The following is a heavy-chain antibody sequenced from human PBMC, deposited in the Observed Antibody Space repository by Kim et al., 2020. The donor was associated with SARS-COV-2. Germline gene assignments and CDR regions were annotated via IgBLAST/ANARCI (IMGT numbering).Heavy chain of an antibody. CDR2: IYPGDSDT. CDR1: GYSFTSYW. V-gene: IGHV5-51*01. J-gene: IGHJ6*02. CDR3: ARCITMVRGAGYYYGMDV. D-gene: IGHD3-10*01. Sequence: GEPLKISCKGSGYSFTSYWIGWVRQMPGKGLEWMGIIYPGDSDTRYSPSFQGQVTISADKSISTAYLQWSSLKASDTAMYYCARCITMVRGAGYYYGMDVWGQGTTVTVSS.